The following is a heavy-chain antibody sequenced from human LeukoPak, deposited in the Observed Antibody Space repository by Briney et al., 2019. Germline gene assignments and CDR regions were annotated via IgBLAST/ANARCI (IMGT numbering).Heavy chain of an antibody. CDR2: IKQDGSDK. CDR1: GFPFSNYW. V-gene: IGHV3-7*01. CDR3: AITLQGRHNYYGPSAYYPQYFGS. Sequence: GGSLRLSCVASGFPFSNYWMTWVRQSPGRGLEWVANIKQDGSDKYYMDSVKGRFTVCRDIATNSLFRQMNNMRRKDPALYYCAITLQGRHNYYGPSAYYPQYFGSWGQGTLVTVSS. D-gene: IGHD3-22*01. J-gene: IGHJ4*01.